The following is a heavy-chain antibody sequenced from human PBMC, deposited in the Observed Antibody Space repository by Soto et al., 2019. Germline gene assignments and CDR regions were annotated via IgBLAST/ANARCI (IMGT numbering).Heavy chain of an antibody. J-gene: IGHJ6*03. CDR1: GGSISSYY. V-gene: IGHV4-59*01. CDR2: IYYSGST. Sequence: SETLSLTCTVSGGSISSYYWSWIRQPPGKGLEWIGYIYYSGSTNYNPSLKSRVTISVDTSKNQFSLKLSSVTAADTAVYYCARSRGGERLNYYYYMDVWGKGTTVTVSS. D-gene: IGHD1-1*01. CDR3: ARSRGGERLNYYYYMDV.